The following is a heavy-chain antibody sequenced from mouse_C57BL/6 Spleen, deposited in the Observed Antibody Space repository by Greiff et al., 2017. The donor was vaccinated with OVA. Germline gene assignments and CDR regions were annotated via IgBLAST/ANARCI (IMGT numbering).Heavy chain of an antibody. CDR2: IWGVGST. Sequence: VKLMESGPGLVAPSQSLSITCTVSGFSLTSYGVDWVRQSPGKGLEWLGVIWGVGSTYYNSALKSRLSISKDNSKSQVFLKMNSLQTDDTAMYYCASDYGSSYGGFAYWGQGTLVTVSA. D-gene: IGHD1-1*01. J-gene: IGHJ3*01. CDR3: ASDYGSSYGGFAY. CDR1: GFSLTSYG. V-gene: IGHV2-6*01.